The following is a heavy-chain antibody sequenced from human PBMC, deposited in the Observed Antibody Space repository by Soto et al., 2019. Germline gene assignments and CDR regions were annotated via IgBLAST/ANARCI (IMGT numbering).Heavy chain of an antibody. Sequence: EVQLVESGGGLVQPGGSLRLSCAASGFTFSSYDMHWVRQATGKGLEWVSAIGTAGDTYYLGSVKGRFTISRENAKNSLYLQMNSLRAGDTAVYYCARGHDYSYGMDVWGQGTTVTVSS. CDR3: ARGHDYSYGMDV. CDR1: GFTFSSYD. V-gene: IGHV3-13*01. J-gene: IGHJ6*02. CDR2: IGTAGDT.